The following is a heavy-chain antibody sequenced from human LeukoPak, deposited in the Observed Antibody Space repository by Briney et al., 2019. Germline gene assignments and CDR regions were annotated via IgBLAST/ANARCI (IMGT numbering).Heavy chain of an antibody. CDR1: GFTFSSYE. V-gene: IGHV3-48*03. J-gene: IGHJ4*02. CDR2: ISSGGSTI. CDR3: ARALNYVWGSYRYPYYFDY. D-gene: IGHD3-16*02. Sequence: GGSLRLSCAASGFTFSSYETNWVRQAPGKGLEWVSYISSGGSTIYYADSVKGRFTISRDNAKNSLYLQMNSLRAEDTAVYYCARALNYVWGSYRYPYYFDYWGQGTLVTVSS.